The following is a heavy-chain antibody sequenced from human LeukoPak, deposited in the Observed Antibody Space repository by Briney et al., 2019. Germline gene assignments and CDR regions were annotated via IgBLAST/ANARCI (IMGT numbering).Heavy chain of an antibody. J-gene: IGHJ4*02. D-gene: IGHD7-27*01. CDR2: MSPNSGDT. Sequence: VASVKVSCKASGYTFTSYDFNWVRQATGQRPEWMGWMSPNSGDTGYAQKFQDRVTMTRNTSISTAYMELSSLRSDDTAVYYCAGGPPNWGYDYWGPGTLVTVSS. V-gene: IGHV1-8*01. CDR1: GYTFTSYD. CDR3: AGGPPNWGYDY.